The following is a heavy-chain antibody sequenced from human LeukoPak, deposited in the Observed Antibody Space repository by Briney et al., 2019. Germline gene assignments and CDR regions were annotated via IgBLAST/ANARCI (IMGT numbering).Heavy chain of an antibody. CDR1: GYTFTGYY. J-gene: IGHJ4*02. V-gene: IGHV1-2*02. CDR2: INPNSGGT. Sequence: ASVKVSCKASGYTFTGYYMHWVRQAPGQGLEWMGWINPNSGGTNYAQKFQGRVTMTRDTSISTAYMELSRLRPDDTAVYYCARVVSSSTYFDYWGQGTLVTVSS. D-gene: IGHD6-6*01. CDR3: ARVVSSSTYFDY.